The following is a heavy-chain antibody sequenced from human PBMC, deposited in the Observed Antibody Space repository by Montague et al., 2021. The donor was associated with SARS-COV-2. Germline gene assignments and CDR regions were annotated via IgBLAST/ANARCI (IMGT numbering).Heavy chain of an antibody. CDR3: ARTTTRMLYQENAFDI. CDR1: GDSVSSNTAT. Sequence: CAISGDSVSSNTATWNWNRQSPSIRLEWLGGTCYRSKWYHDYAIFLKSRLTINPDTSRNQFSLQLSSVAPEDTAVFYCARTTTRMLYQENAFDIWGQGTMVTVSS. CDR2: TCYRSKWYH. D-gene: IGHD2-15*01. J-gene: IGHJ3*02. V-gene: IGHV6-1*01.